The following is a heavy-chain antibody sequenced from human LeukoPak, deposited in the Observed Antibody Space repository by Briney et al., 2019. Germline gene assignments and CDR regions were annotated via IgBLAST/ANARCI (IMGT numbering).Heavy chain of an antibody. CDR2: ISSSSSYI. V-gene: IGHV3-21*01. CDR3: ARDGSGYYDSSGYLDY. J-gene: IGHJ4*02. CDR1: GFTFRDYT. D-gene: IGHD3-22*01. Sequence: PGGSLRLSCAASGFTFRDYTMNWVRQAPGKGLEWVSSISSSSSYIYYADSVKGRFTISRDNAKNSLYLQMNSLRAEDTAVYYCARDGSGYYDSSGYLDYWGQGTLVTVSS.